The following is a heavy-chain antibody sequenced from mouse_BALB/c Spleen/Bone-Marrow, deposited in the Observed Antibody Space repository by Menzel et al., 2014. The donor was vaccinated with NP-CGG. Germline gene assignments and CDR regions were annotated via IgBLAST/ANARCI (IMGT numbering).Heavy chain of an antibody. J-gene: IGHJ4*01. D-gene: IGHD1-1*01. Sequence: EVQLVESGGGLVQPGGSRKPSCAASGFTFSNFGIHWVRQAPEKGLEWVAYISGVSSTIYYADTVKGRFTISRDNPKNTLFLQMTSLRSEDTAMYYCARSTWSYYNGMDYWGQGTSVTVSS. CDR1: GFTFSNFG. CDR2: ISGVSSTI. CDR3: ARSTWSYYNGMDY. V-gene: IGHV5-17*02.